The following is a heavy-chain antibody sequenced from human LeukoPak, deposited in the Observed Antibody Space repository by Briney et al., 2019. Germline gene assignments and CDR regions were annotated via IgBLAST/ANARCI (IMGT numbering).Heavy chain of an antibody. J-gene: IGHJ4*02. V-gene: IGHV3-23*01. CDR2: ISGTGGTT. CDR1: GFTFGDYA. D-gene: IGHD2-15*01. CDR3: ARDRGYCSGGSCYIFDH. Sequence: GGSLRLSCAASGFTFGDYAMSWVRQAPGQGLEWVSAISGTGGTTYYADSVKGRFTISRDNAKNTLYLQMNSLRAEDTAVYYCARDRGYCSGGSCYIFDHWGQGTLVTVSS.